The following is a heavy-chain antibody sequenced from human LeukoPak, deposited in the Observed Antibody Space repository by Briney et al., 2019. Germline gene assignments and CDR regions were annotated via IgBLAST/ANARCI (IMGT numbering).Heavy chain of an antibody. Sequence: GRSLRLSCAASGFTLDAYAMYWVRQVPGKGLEWVSGISWNSGKAGYADSVKGRFTTSRDNAKSSLYLQMSSLRVEDTALYYCAKSWGSYGDRYYFGMDAWGQRTTVTASS. V-gene: IGHV3-9*01. CDR1: GFTLDAYA. CDR3: AKSWGSYGDRYYFGMDA. D-gene: IGHD4-17*01. CDR2: ISWNSGKA. J-gene: IGHJ6*02.